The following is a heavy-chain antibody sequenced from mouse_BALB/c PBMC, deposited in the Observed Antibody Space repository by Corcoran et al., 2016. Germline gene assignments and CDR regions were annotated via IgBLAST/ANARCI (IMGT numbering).Heavy chain of an antibody. J-gene: IGHJ4*01. Sequence: QIQLVQSGPELKKPGETVKISCKASGYTFTNYGMNWVKQAPGKGLKWLGWINTYTGEPTYADDFKGRFAFSLETSASTAYLQINNLKNEDTATYFGASYGSSHAMDYWGQGTSVTVSS. CDR2: INTYTGEP. V-gene: IGHV9-3-1*01. D-gene: IGHD1-1*01. CDR3: ASYGSSHAMDY. CDR1: GYTFTNYG.